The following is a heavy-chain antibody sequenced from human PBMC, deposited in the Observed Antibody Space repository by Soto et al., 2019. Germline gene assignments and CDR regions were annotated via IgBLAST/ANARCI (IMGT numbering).Heavy chain of an antibody. CDR3: ARDWSNSWPRSAYGMDA. V-gene: IGHV1-69*06. CDR1: GGSFSSYG. J-gene: IGHJ6*02. Sequence: QMQLVQSGAEVKKPGSSVKVSCKASGGSFSSYGITWVRQAPGQGLEWMGGIIPIFGTIDYAQKFQGRVTILADISTSTAYMELGSLRSEETAVYHCARDWSNSWPRSAYGMDAWGQGTTVTVSS. CDR2: IIPIFGTI. D-gene: IGHD6-19*01.